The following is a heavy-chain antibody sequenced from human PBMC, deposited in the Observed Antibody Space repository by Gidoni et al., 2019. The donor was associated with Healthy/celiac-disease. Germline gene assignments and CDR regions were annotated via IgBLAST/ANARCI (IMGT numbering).Heavy chain of an antibody. D-gene: IGHD3-22*01. CDR2: IWYDGSNK. V-gene: IGHV3-33*01. J-gene: IGHJ2*01. CDR1: GFTFSSYG. CDR3: ARFYYDSSGYSSYWYFDL. Sequence: QVQLVESGGGVVQPGRSLRLSCAASGFTFSSYGLHWVRQAPGKGLEWVAVIWYDGSNKYYADSVKGRFTISRDNSKNTLYLQMNSLRAEDTAVYYCARFYYDSSGYSSYWYFDLWGRGTLVTVSS.